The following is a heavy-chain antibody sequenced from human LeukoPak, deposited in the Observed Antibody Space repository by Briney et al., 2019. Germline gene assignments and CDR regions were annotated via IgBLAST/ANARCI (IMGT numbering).Heavy chain of an antibody. CDR1: GFTFDDYA. CDR3: AKDVRATSLLDAFDI. D-gene: IGHD1-26*01. J-gene: IGHJ3*02. V-gene: IGHV3-9*01. Sequence: HPGGSLRLSCAASGFTFDDYAMHWVRQAPGKGLEWVSGISWNSGRINYADSVKGRFTISRDNSKNTLYLQMNSLRAEDTAVYYCAKDVRATSLLDAFDIWGQGTMVTVSS. CDR2: ISWNSGRI.